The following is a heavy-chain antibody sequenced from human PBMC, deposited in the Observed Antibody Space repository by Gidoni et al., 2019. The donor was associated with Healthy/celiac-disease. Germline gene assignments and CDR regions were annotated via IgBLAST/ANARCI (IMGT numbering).Heavy chain of an antibody. V-gene: IGHV4-61*02. CDR3: ARGGDYYYDSSGYNSVPPDYYGMDV. Sequence: QVQLQESGPGLVKPSQTLSLTCTVSGGSISSGSYVLSWIRQPAGKGLEWIGRIYTSGSTNYNPSLKSRVTISVDTSKNQFSLKRSSVTAADTAVYYCARGGDYYYDSSGYNSVPPDYYGMDVWGQGTTVTVSS. CDR1: GGSISSGSYV. J-gene: IGHJ6*02. D-gene: IGHD3-22*01. CDR2: IYTSGST.